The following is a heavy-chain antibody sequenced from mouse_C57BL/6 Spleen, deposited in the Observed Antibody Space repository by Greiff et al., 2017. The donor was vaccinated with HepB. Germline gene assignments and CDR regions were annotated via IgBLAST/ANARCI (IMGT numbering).Heavy chain of an antibody. CDR3: VRHYYYGSSYGWYFDV. CDR2: IRSKSNNYAT. J-gene: IGHJ1*03. Sequence: DVMLVESGGGLVQPKGSLKLSCAASGFSFNTYAMNWVRQAPGKGLEWVARIRSKSNNYATYYADSVKDRFTFARDDSESMLYLQMNNLKTEDTAMYYCVRHYYYGSSYGWYFDVWGTGTTVTVSS. D-gene: IGHD1-1*01. V-gene: IGHV10-1*01. CDR1: GFSFNTYA.